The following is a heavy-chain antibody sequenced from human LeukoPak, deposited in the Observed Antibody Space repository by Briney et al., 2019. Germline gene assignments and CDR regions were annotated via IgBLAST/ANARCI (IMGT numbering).Heavy chain of an antibody. CDR1: GFTFDDYS. V-gene: IGHV3-9*01. CDR2: LGWNGDII. D-gene: IGHD1-1*01. CDR3: ARGPPRGKYYYMDV. Sequence: GRSLRLSCAASGFTFDDYSMHWVRQSPGKGLEWLSGLGWNGDIIDYADSVKGRFTISRDNAKNSLYLQMNSLTAGDTAVYYCARGPPRGKYYYMDVWGEGTTVTVSS. J-gene: IGHJ6*03.